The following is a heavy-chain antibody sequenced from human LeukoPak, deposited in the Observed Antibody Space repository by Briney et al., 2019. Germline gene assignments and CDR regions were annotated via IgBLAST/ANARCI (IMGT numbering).Heavy chain of an antibody. Sequence: ASVKVSCKASGYTLTSYGISWVRQAPGQGLEWMGWINPNSGGTNYAQMFQDRVTMTRDTSISTAYMELSRLRSDDTAVYYCARELFYTSGSKSNRVDYWGQGTLVTVSS. CDR3: ARELFYTSGSKSNRVDY. J-gene: IGHJ4*02. V-gene: IGHV1-2*02. D-gene: IGHD1-26*01. CDR1: GYTLTSYG. CDR2: INPNSGGT.